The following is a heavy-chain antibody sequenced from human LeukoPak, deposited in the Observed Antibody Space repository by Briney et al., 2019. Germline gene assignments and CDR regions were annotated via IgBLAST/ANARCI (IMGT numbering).Heavy chain of an antibody. V-gene: IGHV1-8*02. D-gene: IGHD6-13*01. Sequence: ASVRVSYRPSGYTFTIYGINWVRQATGKGLEWVGWMNHKSGNTGYAQKFQGRVTMTRNTSISTAYMELSSLRSEDTAVYYCARALAAAGSGDDYFDFWGQGTLVTVSS. J-gene: IGHJ4*02. CDR3: ARALAAAGSGDDYFDF. CDR2: MNHKSGNT. CDR1: GYTFTIYG.